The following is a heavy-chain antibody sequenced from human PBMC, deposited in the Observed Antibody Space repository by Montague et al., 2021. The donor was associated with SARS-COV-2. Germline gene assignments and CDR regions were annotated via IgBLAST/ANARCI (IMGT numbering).Heavy chain of an antibody. CDR3: ARDSLVASYYYYGVDV. CDR2: IYSSGST. V-gene: IGHV4-59*13. Sequence: SETLSLTCTVSGGSISGYYWNWIRQPPGKGLEWIGYIYSSGSTNXNPSLKSRVTMSVDTSKNQLSLNLSSVTAADTAAYYCARDSLVASYYYYGVDVWGQGTTVTVAS. J-gene: IGHJ6*02. CDR1: GGSISGYY. D-gene: IGHD2-2*01.